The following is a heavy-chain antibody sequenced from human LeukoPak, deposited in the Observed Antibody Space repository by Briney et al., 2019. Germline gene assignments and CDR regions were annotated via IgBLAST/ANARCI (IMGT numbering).Heavy chain of an antibody. CDR1: GYTFTGYY. J-gene: IGHJ4*02. CDR3: ARDPQGYCSGGSCYTITTFDY. V-gene: IGHV1-2*02. CDR2: INPNSGGT. D-gene: IGHD2-15*01. Sequence: ASVKVSCKASGYTFTGYYMHWVRQAPGQGLEWMGWINPNSGGTNYAQKIQGRVTMTRDTSISTAYMELSRLRSDDTAVYYCARDPQGYCSGGSCYTITTFDYWGQGTLVTVSS.